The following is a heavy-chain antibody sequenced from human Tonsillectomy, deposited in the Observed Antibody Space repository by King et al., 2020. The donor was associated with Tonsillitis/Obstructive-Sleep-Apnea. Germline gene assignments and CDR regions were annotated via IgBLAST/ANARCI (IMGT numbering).Heavy chain of an antibody. V-gene: IGHV3-23*04. Sequence: VQLVESGGGLVQPGGXLRLSCAASGXTFXSXAMSWVRQAPGKGLEWVSVISGSGGSTYYADSVKGRFTISRDNSENTLYLQMNSLRAEDTAVYCCAGXPSXXXSYXLSAFDXWGXGTMVTVS. J-gene: IGHJ3*01. D-gene: IGHD1-26*01. CDR3: AGXPSXXXSYXLSAFDX. CDR2: ISGSGGST. CDR1: GXTFXSXA.